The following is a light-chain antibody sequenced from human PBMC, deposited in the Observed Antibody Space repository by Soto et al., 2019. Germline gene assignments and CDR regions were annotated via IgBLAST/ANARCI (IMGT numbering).Light chain of an antibody. J-gene: IGLJ2*01. CDR1: SSDVGGYNY. CDR2: EVS. CDR3: SSYAGSNIVV. Sequence: QSALTQPPSASGSPGQSVTISCTGTSSDVGGYNYVSWYQQHPGKAPKLMIYEVSKRPSGVPDRFSGSKSGNTASLTVSGLLAEDEADNYCSSYAGSNIVVFGGGTKLTVL. V-gene: IGLV2-8*01.